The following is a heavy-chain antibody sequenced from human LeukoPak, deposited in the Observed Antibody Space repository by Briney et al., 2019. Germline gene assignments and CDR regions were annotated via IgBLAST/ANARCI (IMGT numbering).Heavy chain of an antibody. CDR2: ISFSVNTK. J-gene: IGHJ4*02. CDR3: ARGAYSSGWAYFDH. CDR1: GFTFSDYS. D-gene: IGHD6-19*01. V-gene: IGHV3-48*04. Sequence: GGSLRLSCAASGFTFSDYSMNWVRQAPGKGLEWVSYISFSVNTKYYGDSVKGRFTISRDNAKNSLYLHMDSLRTEDTAVYYCARGAYSSGWAYFDHWGQGTLVTVSS.